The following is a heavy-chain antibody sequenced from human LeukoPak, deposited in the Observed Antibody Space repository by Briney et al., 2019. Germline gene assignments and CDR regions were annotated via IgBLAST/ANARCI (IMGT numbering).Heavy chain of an antibody. Sequence: GASVKVSCKASGYTFTNYHLHWVRQAPGQGLEWMGIINPSGGSTSYAQKFQDRVTMTRDPSTSTVYMELNSLRSEDTAVYYCGRATWYGGNPSGAFDIWGQGTMVTVSS. J-gene: IGHJ3*02. D-gene: IGHD4/OR15-4a*01. V-gene: IGHV1-46*01. CDR3: GRATWYGGNPSGAFDI. CDR1: GYTFTNYH. CDR2: INPSGGST.